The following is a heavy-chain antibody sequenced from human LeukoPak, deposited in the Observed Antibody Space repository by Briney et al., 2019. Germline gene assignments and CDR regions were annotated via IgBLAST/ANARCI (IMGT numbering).Heavy chain of an antibody. D-gene: IGHD3-10*01. CDR1: GFTFSSYS. V-gene: IGHV3-21*01. Sequence: PGGSLRLSCAASGFTFSSYSMNWVRQAPGKELEWVSSISSSSSYIYYADSVKGRFTISRDNAKNSLYLQMNSLRAEDTAVYYCARDSYYYGSGSYYVYWGQGTLVTVSS. CDR3: ARDSYYYGSGSYYVY. J-gene: IGHJ4*02. CDR2: ISSSSSYI.